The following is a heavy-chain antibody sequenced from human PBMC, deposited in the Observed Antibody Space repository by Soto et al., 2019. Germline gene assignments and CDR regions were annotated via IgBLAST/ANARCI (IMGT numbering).Heavy chain of an antibody. CDR3: AREGQDYGGNFAGAMDV. J-gene: IGHJ6*02. D-gene: IGHD4-17*01. CDR1: GFTFSNNV. V-gene: IGHV3-30*03. CDR2: IPHDGRFK. Sequence: QVQLVESGGGVVQPGRSLRLYCAASGFTFSNNVMHWVRQAPGKGLEWVAVIPHDGRFKHYSDTVKGRFTISRDNSKNTLYLQMNSLRAEDTAVYYCAREGQDYGGNFAGAMDVWGQGTTVTVSS.